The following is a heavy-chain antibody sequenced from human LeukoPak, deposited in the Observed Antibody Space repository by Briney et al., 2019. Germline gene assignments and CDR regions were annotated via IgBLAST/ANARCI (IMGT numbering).Heavy chain of an antibody. Sequence: LSLTCAVYGGSFSSYYWSWVRQAPGKGLEWVSGISWNSGSIGYADSVKGRFTISRDNAKNSLYLQMNSLRAEDTALYYCAKDRGSGSYYRGLDYWGQGTLVTVSS. D-gene: IGHD3-10*01. J-gene: IGHJ4*02. CDR2: ISWNSGSI. CDR3: AKDRGSGSYYRGLDY. CDR1: GGSFSSYY. V-gene: IGHV3-9*01.